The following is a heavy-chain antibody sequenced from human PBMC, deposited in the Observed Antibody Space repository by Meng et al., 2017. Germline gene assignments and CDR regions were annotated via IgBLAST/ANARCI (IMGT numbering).Heavy chain of an antibody. D-gene: IGHD3-16*01. Sequence: VQLQPSGPSPVRPSEPLSLTCHVSCDSGTFGSHSWSWIRQPPGKGLEWIGYIDYGGITSYNPSLRSRVTISVDTSNNQFSLKLSSVTAADTAVFYCARTRGDYYFDYWGQGTLVTVSS. CDR3: ARTRGDYYFDY. V-gene: IGHV4-61*01. J-gene: IGHJ4*02. CDR1: CDSGTFGSHS. CDR2: IDYGGIT.